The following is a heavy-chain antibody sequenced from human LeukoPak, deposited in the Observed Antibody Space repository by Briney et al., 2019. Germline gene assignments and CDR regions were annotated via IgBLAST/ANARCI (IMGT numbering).Heavy chain of an antibody. CDR3: AKAPVTTCSGAYCYPFDY. Sequence: GRSLRLSCAASGFTFNSYSMHWVRQAPGKGLEWVTAISDDETYKFYADSVKGRFTISRDSSKNTLYLQMNSLRAGDAAVYYCAKAPVTTCSGAYCYPFDYWSQGTLVTVSS. D-gene: IGHD2-15*01. CDR2: ISDDETYK. J-gene: IGHJ4*02. V-gene: IGHV3-30-3*01. CDR1: GFTFNSYS.